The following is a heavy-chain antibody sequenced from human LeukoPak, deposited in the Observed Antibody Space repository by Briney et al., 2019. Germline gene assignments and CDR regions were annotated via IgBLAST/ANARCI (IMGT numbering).Heavy chain of an antibody. J-gene: IGHJ6*02. Sequence: KPGGSLRLSCAASGFTFSSYSMNWVRQAPGKDLEWVSSISSSSSYIYYADSVKGRFTISRDNAKNSLYLQMNSLRAEDTAVYYCARGPTHYYYYGMDVWGQGTTVTVSS. CDR2: ISSSSSYI. V-gene: IGHV3-21*01. CDR3: ARGPTHYYYYGMDV. CDR1: GFTFSSYS.